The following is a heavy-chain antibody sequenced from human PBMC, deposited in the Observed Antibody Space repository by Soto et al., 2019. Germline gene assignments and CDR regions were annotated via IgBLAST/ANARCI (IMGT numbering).Heavy chain of an antibody. V-gene: IGHV4-31*03. CDR3: ARDSRQLTQGWFDP. CDR2: IYYSGST. Sequence: QVQLQESGPGLVKPSQTLSLTCTVSGGSISSGGYYWSWIRQHPGKGLEWIGYIYYSGSTYYNPSLKSRVTISVDTSKNQFSLNLSSVTAADTAVYYCARDSRQLTQGWFDPWGQGTLVTVSS. D-gene: IGHD6-13*01. J-gene: IGHJ5*02. CDR1: GGSISSGGYY.